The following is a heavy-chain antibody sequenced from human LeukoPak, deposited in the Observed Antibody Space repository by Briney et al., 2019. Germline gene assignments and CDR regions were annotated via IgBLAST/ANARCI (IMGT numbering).Heavy chain of an antibody. CDR1: GFTFSSHG. CDR3: VSDHTGHDDY. CDR2: ISPDGRIE. V-gene: IGHV3-30*03. D-gene: IGHD1-1*01. J-gene: IGHJ4*02. Sequence: GGSLRLSCAASGFTFSSHGMHWLRQAPGKGLEWVAVISPDGRIEYYADSVKGRFTISRDNSKNTLYLQMISLRAEDTAVYYCVSDHTGHDDYWGQGTLVTVSS.